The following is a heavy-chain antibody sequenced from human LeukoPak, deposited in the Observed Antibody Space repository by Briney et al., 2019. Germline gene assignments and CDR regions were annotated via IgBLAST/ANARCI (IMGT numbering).Heavy chain of an antibody. Sequence: GGSLRLSCAASGFTFSSYAMSWVRQAPGKGLERVSGITGSGGNTYYADSVKGRFTISRDNYKNTLYLQMNSLRAEDTAIYYCARAQWRTYSYYYMDVWGKGTTVTVSS. V-gene: IGHV3-23*01. CDR3: ARAQWRTYSYYYMDV. CDR1: GFTFSSYA. CDR2: ITGSGGNT. D-gene: IGHD6-19*01. J-gene: IGHJ6*03.